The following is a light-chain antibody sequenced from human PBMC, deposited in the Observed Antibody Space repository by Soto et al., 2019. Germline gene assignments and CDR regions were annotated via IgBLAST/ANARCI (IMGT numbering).Light chain of an antibody. V-gene: IGLV2-8*01. Sequence: QSALTQPPSASGSPGQSVTISCTGTISDVGTYNSVSWYQQHPGKAPKLMIYAVNKRPSGVPDRFSGSNSGNAASLTVSGLQAEDEADYYCSSYTGTNNLLVFGGGTKLTVL. CDR2: AVN. J-gene: IGLJ2*01. CDR3: SSYTGTNNLLV. CDR1: ISDVGTYNS.